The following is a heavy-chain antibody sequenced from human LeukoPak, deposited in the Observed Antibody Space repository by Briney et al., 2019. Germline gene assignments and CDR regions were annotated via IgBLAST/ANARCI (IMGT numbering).Heavy chain of an antibody. CDR1: GYTFTSYY. CDR3: RTDRYGDYGDYIDY. D-gene: IGHD4-17*01. CDR2: INPNSGGT. Sequence: GASVKVSCKASGYTFTSYYMHWVRQAPGQGLEWMGWINPNSGGTNYAQKFQGRVTMTRDTSISTAYMELSRLRSDDTPVYYCRTDRYGDYGDYIDYWGQGTLVTVSS. V-gene: IGHV1-2*02. J-gene: IGHJ4*02.